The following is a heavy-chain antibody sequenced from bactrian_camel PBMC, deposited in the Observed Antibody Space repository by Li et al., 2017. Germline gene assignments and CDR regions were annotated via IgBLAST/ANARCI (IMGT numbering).Heavy chain of an antibody. V-gene: IGHV3S54*01. D-gene: IGHD6*01. J-gene: IGHJ4*01. Sequence: VQLVESGGGSVQPGGSLRLSCGASGHTYSSNCMGWFRQAPGKEREGVASIWTYDGRTSFTDSVKGRFTISRDSARNTVYLQMNNLQPEDTATYYSAEGRGSRGEHCYSLNYWGQGTQVTVSS. CDR3: AEGRGSRGEHCYSLNY. CDR1: GHTYSSNC. CDR2: IWTYDGRT.